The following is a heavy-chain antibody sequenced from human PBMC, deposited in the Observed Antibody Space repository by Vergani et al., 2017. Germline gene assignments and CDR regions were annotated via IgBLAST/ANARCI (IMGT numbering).Heavy chain of an antibody. CDR2: VGFDGSDT. CDR3: TKAGQYDSDNFHDS. Sequence: EVQLVESGGGLVQPGGSLRLSCAASGFPLSNAWIHWVRQGPGKGLEWVSRVGFDGSDTVYADSVKGRFTISKDSAMNTVHLQMTNVRAEDTAVYYCTKAGQYDSDNFHDSWGQGALVTVAS. CDR1: GFPLSNAW. V-gene: IGHV3-74*01. J-gene: IGHJ1*01. D-gene: IGHD3-22*01.